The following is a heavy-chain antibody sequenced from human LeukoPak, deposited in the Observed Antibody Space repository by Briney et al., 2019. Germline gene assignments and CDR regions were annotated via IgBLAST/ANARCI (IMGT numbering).Heavy chain of an antibody. J-gene: IGHJ6*03. CDR1: GGSISSGSYY. V-gene: IGHV4-39*07. D-gene: IGHD3-3*01. CDR3: ARGPRDFWSGYYYYYYMDV. CDR2: INHSGST. Sequence: SQTLSLTCTVSGGSISSGSYYWSWIRQPPGKGLEWIGEINHSGSTNYNPSLKSRVTISVDTSKNQFSLKLSSVTAADTAVYYCARGPRDFWSGYYYYYYMDVWGKGTTVTVSS.